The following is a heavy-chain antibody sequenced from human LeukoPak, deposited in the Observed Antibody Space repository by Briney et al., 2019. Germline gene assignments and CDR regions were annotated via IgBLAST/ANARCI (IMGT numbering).Heavy chain of an antibody. J-gene: IGHJ6*02. CDR3: ARDRSSWGYYYYGMDV. D-gene: IGHD2-15*01. CDR2: ISYDGSNK. Sequence: GGSLRLSCAASGFTFSSYAMHWVRQAPGKGLEWVAVISYDGSNKYYADSVKGRFTISRDNSKNTLYLQMNSLRAEDTAVYYCARDRSSWGYYYYGMDVWGQGTTVTVSS. CDR1: GFTFSSYA. V-gene: IGHV3-30-3*01.